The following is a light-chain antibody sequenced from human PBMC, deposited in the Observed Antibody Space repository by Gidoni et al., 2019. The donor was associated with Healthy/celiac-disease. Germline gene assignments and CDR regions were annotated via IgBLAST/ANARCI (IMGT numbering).Light chain of an antibody. V-gene: IGLV2-14*01. CDR1: SSDVGGYNY. Sequence: QSALTQPASVSGSPGQSITISCTVTSSDVGGYNYVSWYQQHPGNAPKLMIYDVSNRPSGVSNRFSGSKSGNTASLTISGLHAEDEADYYCSSYTSSSTYYVFGTGTKVTVL. CDR3: SSYTSSSTYYV. J-gene: IGLJ1*01. CDR2: DVS.